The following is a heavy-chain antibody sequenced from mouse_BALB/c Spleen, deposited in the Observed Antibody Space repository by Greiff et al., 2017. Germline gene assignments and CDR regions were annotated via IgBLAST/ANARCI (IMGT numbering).Heavy chain of an antibody. J-gene: IGHJ4*01. CDR1: GYTFTSYT. Sequence: VQLQQSAAELARPGASVKMSCKASGYTFTSYTMHWVKQRPGQGLEWIGYINPSSGYTEYNQKFKDKTTLTADKSSSTAYMQLSSLTSEDSAVYYCARGYYGSSYISYAMDYWGQGTSVTVSS. V-gene: IGHV1-4*02. D-gene: IGHD1-1*01. CDR3: ARGYYGSSYISYAMDY. CDR2: INPSSGYT.